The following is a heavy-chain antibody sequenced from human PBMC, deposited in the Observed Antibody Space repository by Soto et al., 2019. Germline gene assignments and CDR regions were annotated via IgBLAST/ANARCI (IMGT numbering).Heavy chain of an antibody. CDR2: VWYDGSNG. V-gene: IGHV3-33*01. CDR1: GFIFSNFG. CDR3: VRDPRTARASAMDV. Sequence: PGGSLRLSCTASGFIFSNFGMHWVRQAPGKGLEWVAGVWYDGSNGVSAESVKGRFTISRDNSKNTLYLQMTSLRAEDTAVYYCVRDPRTARASAMDVWGQGTTVTVSS. D-gene: IGHD6-6*01. J-gene: IGHJ6*02.